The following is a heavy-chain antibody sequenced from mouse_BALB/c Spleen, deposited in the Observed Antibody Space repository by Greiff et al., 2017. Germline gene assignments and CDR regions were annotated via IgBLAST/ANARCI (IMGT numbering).Heavy chain of an antibody. D-gene: IGHD2-1*01. CDR3: ARPLLSYAMDY. CDR2: ISSGGSYT. CDR1: GFTFSSYG. V-gene: IGHV5-6*01. J-gene: IGHJ4*01. Sequence: EVKVVESGGDLVKPGGSLKLSCAASGFTFSSYGMSWVRQTPDKRLEWVATISSGGSYTYYPDSVKGRFTISRDNAKNTLYLQMSSLKSEDTAMYYCARPLLSYAMDYWGQGTSVTVSS.